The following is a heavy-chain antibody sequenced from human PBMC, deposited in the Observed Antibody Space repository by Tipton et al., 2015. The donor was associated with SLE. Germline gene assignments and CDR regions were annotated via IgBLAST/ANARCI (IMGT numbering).Heavy chain of an antibody. D-gene: IGHD2-8*01. CDR2: IYYSGST. CDR1: GGTISSYY. CDR3: ARAGGMRSEPRWYFDP. Sequence: TLSLTCTVSGGTISSYYWSWIRQPPGKGLEWIGEIYYSGSTNYNPSLKSRVTISVDTSKNQFSLKLSSVTAADTAVYYCARAGGMRSEPRWYFDPWGRGTLVTVSS. J-gene: IGHJ2*01. V-gene: IGHV4-59*01.